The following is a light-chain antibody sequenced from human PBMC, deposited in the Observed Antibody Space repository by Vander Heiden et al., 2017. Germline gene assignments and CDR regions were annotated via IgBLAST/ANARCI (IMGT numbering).Light chain of an antibody. Sequence: SYVLTQAPSVSVAPGQTARITWGGNSIEDKRVHWYQQKPGQAPVLVVYDDTDRPSGIPDRFSGSNSGNTATLTITRVEAGDEADFYCQVWDSNSDHLVVFGGGTKLTVL. CDR2: DDT. CDR3: QVWDSNSDHLVV. V-gene: IGLV3-21*02. J-gene: IGLJ2*01. CDR1: SIEDKR.